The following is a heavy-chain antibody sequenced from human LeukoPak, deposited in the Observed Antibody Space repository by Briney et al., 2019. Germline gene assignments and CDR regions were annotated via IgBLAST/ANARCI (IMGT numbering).Heavy chain of an antibody. CDR1: GYTFTGYY. D-gene: IGHD2-2*01. V-gene: IGHV1-2*02. CDR3: ARVRDDSTTDAFDI. Sequence: GASVKVSCKASGYTFTGYYMHWVRQAPGQGLEWMGWINPNSGGTNYAQKFQGRVTMTRDTSISTAYMELSRLRSDDTAVYYCARVRDDSTTDAFDIWGQGTMVTVSS. J-gene: IGHJ3*02. CDR2: INPNSGGT.